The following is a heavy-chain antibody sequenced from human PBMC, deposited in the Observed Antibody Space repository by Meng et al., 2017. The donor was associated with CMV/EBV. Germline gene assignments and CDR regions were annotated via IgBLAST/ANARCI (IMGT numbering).Heavy chain of an antibody. D-gene: IGHD6-13*01. CDR2: ISWNNGSI. CDR1: GFTFDDYA. Sequence: SLKISCAASGFTFDDYAMHWVRQAPGKGLEWVSGISWNNGSIGYADSVKGRFTISRDNAKNSLYLQMNSLRAEDTALYYCAKSLRIAAAGPDYGMDVWGQGTTVTVSS. CDR3: AKSLRIAAAGPDYGMDV. J-gene: IGHJ6*02. V-gene: IGHV3-9*01.